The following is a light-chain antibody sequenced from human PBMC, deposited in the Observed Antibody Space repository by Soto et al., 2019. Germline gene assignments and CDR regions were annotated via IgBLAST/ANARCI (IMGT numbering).Light chain of an antibody. CDR3: QRYDAYPIT. V-gene: IGKV1-39*01. CDR1: QSISRY. J-gene: IGKJ5*01. CDR2: TTY. Sequence: DMQMTQSPSSLSASVGHSVTLTCRASQSISRYLNWYQQKPGKAPKLLIYTTYSLQSGVPSRFSGGGSGTEFTLTISSLQPEDFATYYCQRYDAYPITVGPGTRLDIK.